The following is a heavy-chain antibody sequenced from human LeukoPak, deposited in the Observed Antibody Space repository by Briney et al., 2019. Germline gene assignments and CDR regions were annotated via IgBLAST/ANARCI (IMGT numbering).Heavy chain of an antibody. D-gene: IGHD3-22*01. V-gene: IGHV3-7*03. J-gene: IGHJ4*02. CDR1: GFTFSSYW. CDR3: ARATHYYESSGYDY. Sequence: PGGSLRLSCAASGFTFSSYWMSWVRQAPGKGLEWVANIKQDGSEKYYVDSVKGRFTISRDNAKNSLYLQMNSLRAEDTALYYCARATHYYESSGYDYWGQGTLVTVSS. CDR2: IKQDGSEK.